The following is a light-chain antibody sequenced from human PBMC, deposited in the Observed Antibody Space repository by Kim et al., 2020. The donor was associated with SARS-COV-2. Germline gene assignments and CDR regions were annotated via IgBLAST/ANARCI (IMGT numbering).Light chain of an antibody. CDR1: QSVSSW. Sequence: DTQMTQSPSTLSASVGDRVTITCRASQSVSSWLAWYQQKPGKAPKLQIYKASSLESGVPSRFSGSGSGTEFTLTINSLQPDDFATYYCQQYHSYYTFGQGTKLEI. CDR3: QQYHSYYT. CDR2: KAS. V-gene: IGKV1-5*03. J-gene: IGKJ2*01.